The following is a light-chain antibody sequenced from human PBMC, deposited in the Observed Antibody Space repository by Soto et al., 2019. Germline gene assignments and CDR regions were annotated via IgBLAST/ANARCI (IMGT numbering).Light chain of an antibody. CDR2: GAS. J-gene: IGKJ1*01. V-gene: IGKV3-20*01. CDR3: QQYGNSWR. CDR1: QSVSSSY. Sequence: PGGRGTLTKQASQSVSSSYLAWYQQTPRQAPRLRIYGASSRATGIPDSFSGSASGTDLPLAIRRMAAVDVSVYYGQQYGNSWRFGDGTKVDIK.